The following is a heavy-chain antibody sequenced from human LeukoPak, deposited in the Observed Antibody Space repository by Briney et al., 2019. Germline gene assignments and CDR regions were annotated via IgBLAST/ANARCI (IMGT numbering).Heavy chain of an antibody. Sequence: GASVKVSCKASGGTFSSYAISWVRQAPGQGLEWMGGIIPIFGTANYAQKFQGRVTITADKSTSTAYMELSSLRSEDTAVYYCARVAPTLTTVVTHFDYWGQGTLVTVSS. V-gene: IGHV1-69*06. CDR2: IIPIFGTA. J-gene: IGHJ4*02. CDR1: GGTFSSYA. D-gene: IGHD4-23*01. CDR3: ARVAPTLTTVVTHFDY.